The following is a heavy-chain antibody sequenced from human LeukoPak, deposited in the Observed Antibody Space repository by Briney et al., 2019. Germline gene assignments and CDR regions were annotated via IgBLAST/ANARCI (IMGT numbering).Heavy chain of an antibody. V-gene: IGHV4-59*11. J-gene: IGHJ5*02. D-gene: IGHD2-2*01. CDR2: IRSSGST. CDR1: GCSISSLE. CDR3: GRESFGGHCSRTGCFQYTWVDP. Sequence: AGTLCLTCTVSGCSISSLEWNWIRQPPGKGLEWIWYIRSSGSTKYNASLKSRVTISVDTAKNQFSLRLNSVTAADTAVYYCGRESFGGHCSRTGCFQYTWVDPWGQGSLVTVSS.